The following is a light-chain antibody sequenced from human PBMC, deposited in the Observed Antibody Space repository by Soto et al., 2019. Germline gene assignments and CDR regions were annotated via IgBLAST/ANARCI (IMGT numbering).Light chain of an antibody. CDR1: QSVGSN. J-gene: IGKJ1*01. CDR2: GAS. Sequence: EIVMTQSPAPLSVSPGERATLSCRASQSVGSNLAWYQLKPGQAPRLLISGASTRATVIPARFSGSVSGTDFTLTNISLQSEDCAIYFCQQYNNWPPYRTFGQGTKVEIK. V-gene: IGKV3-15*01. CDR3: QQYNNWPPYRT.